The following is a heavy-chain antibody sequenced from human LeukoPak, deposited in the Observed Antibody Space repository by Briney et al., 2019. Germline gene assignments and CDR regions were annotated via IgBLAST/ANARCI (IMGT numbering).Heavy chain of an antibody. D-gene: IGHD2-15*01. V-gene: IGHV3-30*04. CDR1: GSTFSSYA. Sequence: PGGSLRLSCAASGSTFSSYAMHWVRQAPGKGLEWVAVISYDGSNKYYADSVKGRFTISRDNSKNTLYLQMNSLRAEDTAVYYCAREKIVVVVAYLFDPWGQGTLVTVSS. J-gene: IGHJ5*02. CDR3: AREKIVVVVAYLFDP. CDR2: ISYDGSNK.